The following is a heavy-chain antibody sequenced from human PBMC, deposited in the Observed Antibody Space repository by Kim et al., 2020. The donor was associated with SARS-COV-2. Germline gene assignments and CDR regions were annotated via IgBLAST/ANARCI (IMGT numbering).Heavy chain of an antibody. CDR1: GGSISSSSYY. Sequence: SETLSLTCTVSGGSISSSSYYFCWLLHPPLTGLEWLGSIYYSGSTYYNPSLKSRVTISVDTSKNQFSLKLSSVTAADTAVYYCGATDFDYWGQGTLVTVSS. V-gene: IGHV4-39*01. CDR3: GATDFDY. CDR2: IYYSGST. J-gene: IGHJ4*02.